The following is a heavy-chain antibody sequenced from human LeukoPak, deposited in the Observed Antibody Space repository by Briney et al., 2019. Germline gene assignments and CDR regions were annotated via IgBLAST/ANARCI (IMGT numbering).Heavy chain of an antibody. CDR3: ARDRYSSGWSSDY. V-gene: IGHV1-18*04. CDR1: GYTFTSYG. CDR2: ISAYNGNT. Sequence: ASVKVSCKAPGYTFTSYGISWVRQAPGQGLEWMGWISAYNGNTNYAQKLQGRVTMTTDTSTSTACMELRSLRSDDTAVYYCARDRYSSGWSSDYWGQGTLVTVSS. J-gene: IGHJ4*02. D-gene: IGHD6-19*01.